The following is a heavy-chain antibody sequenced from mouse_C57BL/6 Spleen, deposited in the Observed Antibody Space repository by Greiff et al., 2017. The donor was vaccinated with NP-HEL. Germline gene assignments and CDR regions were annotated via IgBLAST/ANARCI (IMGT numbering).Heavy chain of an antibody. CDR2: ISYDGSN. CDR3: ARGRSYYYGSSYGYCDV. D-gene: IGHD1-1*01. V-gene: IGHV3-6*01. CDR1: GYSITSGYY. J-gene: IGHJ1*03. Sequence: EVQLQQSGPGLVKPSQSLSLTCSVTGYSITSGYYWNWIRQFPGNKLEWMGYISYDGSNNYNPSLKNRISITRDTSKNQFFLKLNSVTTEDTATYYCARGRSYYYGSSYGYCDVWGTGTTVTVSS.